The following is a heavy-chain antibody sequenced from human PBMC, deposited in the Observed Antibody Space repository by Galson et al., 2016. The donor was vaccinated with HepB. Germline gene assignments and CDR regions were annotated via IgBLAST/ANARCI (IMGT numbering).Heavy chain of an antibody. D-gene: IGHD1-1*01. CDR2: INPSGGST. Sequence: SVKVSCKASGYTFTSYYMHWVRQAPGQGLEWMGIINPSGGSTNYAQKFQGRVTVTRDTSTSTVYMELSSLRSEDTAVYYCARGTGTGGYFDYWGQGTLVIVSS. J-gene: IGHJ4*02. V-gene: IGHV1-46*01. CDR3: ARGTGTGGYFDY. CDR1: GYTFTSYY.